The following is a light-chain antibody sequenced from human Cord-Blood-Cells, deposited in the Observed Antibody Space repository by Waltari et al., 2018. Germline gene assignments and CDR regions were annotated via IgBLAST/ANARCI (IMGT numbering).Light chain of an antibody. J-gene: IGKJ4*01. CDR1: QSVSSY. V-gene: IGKV3-11*01. Sequence: QSPATLSLSPGERATLSCRASQSVSSYLAWYQQKPGQAPRLLIYDASNRATGIPARFSGSGSGTDFTLTISSLEPEDFAVYYCQQRSNWPAFGGGTKVEIK. CDR2: DAS. CDR3: QQRSNWPA.